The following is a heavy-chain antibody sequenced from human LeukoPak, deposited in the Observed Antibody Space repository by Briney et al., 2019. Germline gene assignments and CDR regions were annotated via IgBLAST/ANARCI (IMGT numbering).Heavy chain of an antibody. Sequence: PGGSLRLSCAASGFTFSDYYMSWIRQAPGKGLEWVSYISSSGSTIYYADSVKGRFTISRDNAKNSLYLQMNSLRAEDTAVYYCARDRDSSSWYGYYYYYMDVWGKGTTVTVSS. J-gene: IGHJ6*03. D-gene: IGHD6-13*01. CDR1: GFTFSDYY. CDR2: ISSSGSTI. CDR3: ARDRDSSSWYGYYYYYMDV. V-gene: IGHV3-11*04.